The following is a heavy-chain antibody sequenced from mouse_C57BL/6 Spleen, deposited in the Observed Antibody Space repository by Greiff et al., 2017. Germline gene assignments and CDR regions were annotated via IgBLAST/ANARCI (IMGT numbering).Heavy chain of an antibody. V-gene: IGHV1-55*01. CDR1: GYTFTSYW. J-gene: IGHJ4*01. CDR2: IYPGSGST. D-gene: IGHD2-4*01. CDR3: ARDYDDYAMDY. Sequence: QVQLKESGAELVKPGASVKMSCKASGYTFTSYWITWVKQRPGQGLEWIGDIYPGSGSTNYNEKFKSKATLTVDTSSSTAYMQLSSLTSEDSAVYYCARDYDDYAMDYWGQGTSVTVSS.